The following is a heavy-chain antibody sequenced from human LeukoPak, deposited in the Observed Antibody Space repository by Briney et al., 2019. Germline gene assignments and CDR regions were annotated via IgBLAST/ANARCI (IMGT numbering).Heavy chain of an antibody. D-gene: IGHD1-26*01. CDR2: IRSKAYGGTT. J-gene: IGHJ4*02. Sequence: PGGSLRLSCTAPGFTFGDYAMSWVRQAPGKGLEWVGFIRSKAYGGTTEYAASVKGRFTISRDDSKSIAYLQMNSLKTEDTAVYYCTRANQWELPDYFDYWGQGTLVTVSS. V-gene: IGHV3-49*04. CDR1: GFTFGDYA. CDR3: TRANQWELPDYFDY.